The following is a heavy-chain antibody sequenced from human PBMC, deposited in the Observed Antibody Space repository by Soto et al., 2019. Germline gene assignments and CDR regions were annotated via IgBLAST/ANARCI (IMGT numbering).Heavy chain of an antibody. CDR2: ISYDGSNK. D-gene: IGHD1-26*01. J-gene: IGHJ3*02. CDR3: ARYYPLDAFDI. CDR1: GFTFSSYA. Sequence: GGSLRLSCAASGFTFSSYAMHWVRQAPGKGLEWVAVISYDGSNKYYADSVKGRFTISRDNSKNTLYLQMNSLRAEDTAVYYCARYYPLDAFDIWGQGTMVTVSS. V-gene: IGHV3-30*04.